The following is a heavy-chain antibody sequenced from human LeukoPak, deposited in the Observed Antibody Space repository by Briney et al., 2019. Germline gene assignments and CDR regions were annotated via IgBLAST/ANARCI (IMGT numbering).Heavy chain of an antibody. D-gene: IGHD3-16*01. Sequence: PGRSLRLSCAASGFTFSGYDMHWVRQAPGKGLEWVAVISYDGRNGEYADSVKGRFTISRDNFKNTLYLQMNSLRVEDTAVYYCAKRGDPGYWGQGTLVTVSS. CDR2: ISYDGRNG. CDR1: GFTFSGYD. V-gene: IGHV3-30*18. CDR3: AKRGDPGY. J-gene: IGHJ4*02.